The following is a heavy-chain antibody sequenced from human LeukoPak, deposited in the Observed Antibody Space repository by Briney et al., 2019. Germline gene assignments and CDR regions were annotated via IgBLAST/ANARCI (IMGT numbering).Heavy chain of an antibody. V-gene: IGHV4-34*01. CDR3: ARANYYGSGSYSHDY. CDR1: GGSFSGYY. D-gene: IGHD3-10*01. Sequence: SETLSLTCAVYGGSFSGYYWSWIRQPPGKGLEWIGEINHSGSTNYNPSLKSRVTISVDTSKNQFSLKLSSVTAADTAVYYCARANYYGSGSYSHDYWGQGTLVTVSS. J-gene: IGHJ4*02. CDR2: INHSGST.